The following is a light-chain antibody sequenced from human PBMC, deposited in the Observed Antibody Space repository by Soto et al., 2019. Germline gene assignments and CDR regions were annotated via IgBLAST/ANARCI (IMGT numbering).Light chain of an antibody. CDR3: QQHGSSPLIT. CDR2: GAS. V-gene: IGKV3-20*01. J-gene: IGKJ5*01. Sequence: EIVLTQPPGTLSLSPGERATLSCRASQSVSSSYLAWYQQKPGQAPRLLIYGASSRATGIPDRFSGSGSGTDFTLTISRLEPEDFAVYYCQQHGSSPLITFGQGTRLEIK. CDR1: QSVSSSY.